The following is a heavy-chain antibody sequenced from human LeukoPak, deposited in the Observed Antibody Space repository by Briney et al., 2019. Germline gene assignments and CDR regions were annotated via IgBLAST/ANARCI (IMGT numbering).Heavy chain of an antibody. CDR3: ASSTDGYYIAFDI. Sequence: MSSETLSLTCAVYGGSFSGYYWSWIRQPPGKGLEWIGEINHSGSTNYNPSLKSRVTISVDTSKNRFSLKLSSVTAADTAVYYCASSTDGYYIAFDIWGQGTMVTVSS. D-gene: IGHD3-3*01. J-gene: IGHJ3*02. V-gene: IGHV4-34*01. CDR2: INHSGST. CDR1: GGSFSGYY.